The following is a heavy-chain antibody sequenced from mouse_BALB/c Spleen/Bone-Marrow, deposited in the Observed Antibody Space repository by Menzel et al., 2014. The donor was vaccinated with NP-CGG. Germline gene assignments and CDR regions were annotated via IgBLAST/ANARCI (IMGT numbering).Heavy chain of an antibody. CDR3: GRGDYRYDETMDY. Sequence: VQLQQSGPELVRPGVSVKISCKGSGYTFTDYGMHWVKQSHAKSLEWIGLISLYSGNTNYNQKFKDKATMTVDKSSSTAYMELARLTSEDSAIYYCGRGDYRYDETMDYWGQGTSVTVSS. J-gene: IGHJ4*01. V-gene: IGHV1-67*01. CDR2: ISLYSGNT. D-gene: IGHD2-14*01. CDR1: GYTFTDYG.